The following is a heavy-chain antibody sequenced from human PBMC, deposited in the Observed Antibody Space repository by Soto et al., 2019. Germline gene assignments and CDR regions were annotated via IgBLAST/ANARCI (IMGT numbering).Heavy chain of an antibody. CDR2: IWYDGSNK. J-gene: IGHJ4*02. D-gene: IGHD6-13*01. V-gene: IGHV3-33*01. CDR1: GFTFSSYG. Sequence: QVQLVESGGGVVQPGRSLRLSCAASGFTFSSYGMHWVRQAPAKGLEWVAVIWYDGSNKYYADSVKGRFTISRDNSKNTLYLQMNRLRAEDTAVYYCARDPAGGAAVSPDYWGQGTLVTVSS. CDR3: ARDPAGGAAVSPDY.